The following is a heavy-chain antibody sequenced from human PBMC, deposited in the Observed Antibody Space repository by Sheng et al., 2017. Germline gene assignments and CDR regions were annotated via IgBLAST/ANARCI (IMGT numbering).Heavy chain of an antibody. Sequence: ESGGGVVQPGRSLRLSCAASGFTFSSYGMHWVRQAPGKGLEWVAVIWYDGSNKYYADSVKGRFTISRDNSKNTLYLQMNSLRAEDTAVYYCARDNSVGDNHYYYYYGMDVWGQGTTVTVSS. CDR2: IWYDGSNK. J-gene: IGHJ6*02. CDR3: ARDNSVGDNHYYYYYGMDV. V-gene: IGHV3-33*01. D-gene: IGHD2-21*01. CDR1: GFTFSSYG.